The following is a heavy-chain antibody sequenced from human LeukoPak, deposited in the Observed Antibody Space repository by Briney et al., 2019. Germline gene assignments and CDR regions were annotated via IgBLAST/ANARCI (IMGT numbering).Heavy chain of an antibody. J-gene: IGHJ4*02. D-gene: IGHD6-19*01. V-gene: IGHV6-1*01. CDR2: TYYRSKWYN. CDR3: ARGWAFAY. CDR1: GDSVSSNTTT. Sequence: SQTLSLTFAISGDSVSSNTTTWNWIRQSPSRGLEWLGRTYYRSKWYNDYAVSVKSQITINPDTSKNQFSLQLNSVTPDDTAVYYCARGWAFAYWGQGTLVTVSS.